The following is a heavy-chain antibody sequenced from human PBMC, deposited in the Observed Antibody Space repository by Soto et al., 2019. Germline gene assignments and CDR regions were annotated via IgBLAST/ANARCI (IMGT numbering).Heavy chain of an antibody. J-gene: IGHJ4*02. V-gene: IGHV3-53*01. D-gene: IGHD5-18*01. CDR1: EFTVSSNY. CDR2: IYSGGST. CDR3: ASRRGYTYGPPDC. Sequence: GSLRLSCAASEFTVSSNYMNWVRQAPGKGLECVSIIYSGGSTYYADSVKGRFTISRDNSKNTLYLQMNSLRADDTAVYYCASRRGYTYGPPDCWGQGTLVTVPQ.